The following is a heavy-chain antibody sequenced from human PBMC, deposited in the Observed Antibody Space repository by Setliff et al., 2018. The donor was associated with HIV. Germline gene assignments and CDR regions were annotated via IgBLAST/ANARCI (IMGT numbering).Heavy chain of an antibody. Sequence: PTETLSLTCAVYGGSFSGYYWSWIRQPPGKGLEWIGEINHSGSTNYNPSLKSRVTISVDTSKNQFSLKLSSVTAADTAVYYCARLAPSVYNFWSGHKSVFDYWGQGTLVTVSS. D-gene: IGHD3-3*01. CDR1: GGSFSGYY. CDR2: INHSGST. J-gene: IGHJ4*02. V-gene: IGHV4-34*01. CDR3: ARLAPSVYNFWSGHKSVFDY.